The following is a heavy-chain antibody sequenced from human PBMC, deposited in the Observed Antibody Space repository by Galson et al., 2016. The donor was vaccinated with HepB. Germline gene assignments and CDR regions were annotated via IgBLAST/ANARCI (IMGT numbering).Heavy chain of an antibody. V-gene: IGHV4-59*11. CDR1: GVSINTHH. CDR2: IDYSGGT. CDR3: ARSNYSYSNPLGY. J-gene: IGHJ4*02. Sequence: ETLSLTCAVSGVSINTHHWNWIRQPPGKGLEWVGYIDYSGGTNYNPSLKSRVTMSVDTSKKQFSLELRSVTAADTAMYYCARSNYSYSNPLGYWGQGTLVTVSS. D-gene: IGHD4-11*01.